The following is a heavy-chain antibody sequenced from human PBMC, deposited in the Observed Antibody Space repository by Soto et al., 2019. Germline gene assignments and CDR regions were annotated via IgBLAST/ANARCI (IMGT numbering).Heavy chain of an antibody. CDR3: AVYYYDSSGYYPTPGY. CDR2: ICSSSSYI. J-gene: IGHJ4*02. Sequence: PGGSLRLSCAASGLTFSSYSMHRVRQTPGKGLEWVSCICSSSSYIYYADSWKRRFTICRDNAKNSLYLKKNSLRDEDTAVYYCAVYYYDSSGYYPTPGYWGQGTLGTVSS. V-gene: IGHV3-21*01. CDR1: GLTFSSYS. D-gene: IGHD3-22*01.